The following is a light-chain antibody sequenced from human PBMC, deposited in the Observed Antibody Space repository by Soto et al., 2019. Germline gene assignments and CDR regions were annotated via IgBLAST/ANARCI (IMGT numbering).Light chain of an antibody. V-gene: IGKV4-1*01. Sequence: DIVMTQSPDSLAVSLGERATINCKSSQSILYSSNNKNYLAWYQQKPGQPPKLLIYWSSTRESGVPDRFSGSGSGADFTLTISSLQAEDGAVYYCQQYYSIALTFGGGTKVEMK. CDR1: QSILYSSNNKNY. J-gene: IGKJ4*01. CDR2: WSS. CDR3: QQYYSIALT.